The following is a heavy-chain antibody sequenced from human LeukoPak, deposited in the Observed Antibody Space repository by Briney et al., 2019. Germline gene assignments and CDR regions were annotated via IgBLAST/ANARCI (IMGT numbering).Heavy chain of an antibody. J-gene: IGHJ5*02. CDR3: AREFWVANAPGSWFDP. CDR1: RFTFSSSA. Sequence: LRLSCAASRFTFSSSAMSWVRQAPGKGLEWIGYIFHSGHTNYNASLKSRVTISVDTSKNQFSLKLTSVTLADTAVYYCAREFWVANAPGSWFDPWGQGIPVTVSS. CDR2: IFHSGHT. V-gene: IGHV4-30-2*01. D-gene: IGHD3-16*01.